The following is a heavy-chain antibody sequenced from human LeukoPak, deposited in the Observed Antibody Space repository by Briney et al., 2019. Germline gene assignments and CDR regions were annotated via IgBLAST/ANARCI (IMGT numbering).Heavy chain of an antibody. J-gene: IGHJ4*02. D-gene: IGHD6-19*01. V-gene: IGHV1-18*01. Sequence: ASVKVSCKASGYTFTSCGISWVRQAPGQGLEWMGWISTYSGKTNYAQKYQGRVTMTTDTSTSTAYRELRSLRSDDTAVYYCARDQQWLDPARHGFDYWGQGTLVTVSS. CDR3: ARDQQWLDPARHGFDY. CDR2: ISTYSGKT. CDR1: GYTFTSCG.